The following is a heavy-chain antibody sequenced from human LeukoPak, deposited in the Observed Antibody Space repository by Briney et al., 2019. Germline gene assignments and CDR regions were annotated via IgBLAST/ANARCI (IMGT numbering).Heavy chain of an antibody. CDR2: ISTSTSYI. CDR1: GFTFSIYN. D-gene: IGHD3-16*02. V-gene: IGHV3-21*01. J-gene: IGHJ4*02. Sequence: GGSLRLSCVASGFTFSIYNMNWVRQAPGKGLEWVSSISTSTSYIYYADSVQGRFTVSRDNAKNSLFLQMNSLRAEDTALYYCARGNYVWGSYRYRGAFDYWGQGTLVTVSS. CDR3: ARGNYVWGSYRYRGAFDY.